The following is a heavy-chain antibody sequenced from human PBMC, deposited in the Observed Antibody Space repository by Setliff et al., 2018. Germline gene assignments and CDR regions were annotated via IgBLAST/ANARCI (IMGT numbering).Heavy chain of an antibody. Sequence: PGGSLRLSCAASGFTFSSYSMHWLRQAPGRGLEWVAYISATSLNTYYADSVKGRFTISRDNAKNTLYLQMNSLRAEDTAVYYCARTCSGSGCYAGLESWGQGTPVTVSS. V-gene: IGHV3-48*04. CDR1: GFTFSSYS. J-gene: IGHJ4*02. CDR2: ISATSLNT. D-gene: IGHD2-15*01. CDR3: ARTCSGSGCYAGLES.